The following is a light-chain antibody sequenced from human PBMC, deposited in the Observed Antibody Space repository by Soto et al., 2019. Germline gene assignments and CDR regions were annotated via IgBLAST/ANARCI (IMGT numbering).Light chain of an antibody. V-gene: IGLV2-14*01. CDR1: SSDVGAYDS. Sequence: ALTQPASVSGSPGQSITISCTGTSSDVGAYDSVSWYQQHPGKAPKLMIYEVINRSSGVSNRFSGSKSGNTASLTISGLQAEDEADYHCSSYTNTNTYVFGTGTKVTVL. J-gene: IGLJ1*01. CDR2: EVI. CDR3: SSYTNTNTYV.